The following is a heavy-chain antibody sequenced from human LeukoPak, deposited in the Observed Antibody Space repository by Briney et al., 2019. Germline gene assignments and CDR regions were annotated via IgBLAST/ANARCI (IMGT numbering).Heavy chain of an antibody. D-gene: IGHD4-11*01. J-gene: IGHJ4*02. CDR3: ARHGGTRITLVEVYYFDY. V-gene: IGHV4-39*01. Sequence: ASETLSLTCSVSGDSITTTSYYWAWIRQPPEKGLEWLGSIYYTGGTQYSPSLKSRLTMSVDTSKNQFSLKLNSVTAADTAVYYCARHGGTRITLVEVYYFDYWGQGALVTVSS. CDR1: GDSITTTSYY. CDR2: IYYTGGT.